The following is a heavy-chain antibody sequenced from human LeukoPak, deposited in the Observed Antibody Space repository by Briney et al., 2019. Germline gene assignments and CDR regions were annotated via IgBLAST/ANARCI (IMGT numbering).Heavy chain of an antibody. V-gene: IGHV3-23*01. CDR1: GFTFSSYS. Sequence: PGGSLRLSCAASGFTFSSYSMNWVRQAPGKGLEWVSTISGSGSGTYYADSVKGRFIISRDNSDNTLFLQMNRLRDEDTAVYYCAKGNNGDYDYWGQGTVVTVSS. J-gene: IGHJ4*02. CDR2: ISGSGSGT. CDR3: AKGNNGDYDY. D-gene: IGHD4-17*01.